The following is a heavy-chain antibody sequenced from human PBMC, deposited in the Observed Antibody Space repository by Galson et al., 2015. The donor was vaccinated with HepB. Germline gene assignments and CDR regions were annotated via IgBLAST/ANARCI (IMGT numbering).Heavy chain of an antibody. D-gene: IGHD3-10*01. Sequence: SLRLSCAASGFRFSNYRMSWVRQAPGKGLEWVANIKKDGSDEYYVDSVKGRFTISRDNAKNFLYLQMNSLGAEDTAVYYCARDFVGWFGEYTFFDYWGQGTPVTVSS. CDR1: GFRFSNYR. CDR2: IKKDGSDE. J-gene: IGHJ4*02. CDR3: ARDFVGWFGEYTFFDY. V-gene: IGHV3-7*03.